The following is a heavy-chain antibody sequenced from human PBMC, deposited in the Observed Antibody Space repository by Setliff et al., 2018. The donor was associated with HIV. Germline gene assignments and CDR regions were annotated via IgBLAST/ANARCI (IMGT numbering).Heavy chain of an antibody. CDR2: IYYTGDT. J-gene: IGHJ5*02. D-gene: IGHD3-22*01. Sequence: CVVSGVSISRGDYYWGWFRQPPGKGLEWIGYIYYTGDTYYNPSLKSRASISLDTSNNQVSLKLTSVTAADTAVYYCASRVYYYDSNNFLREEGFDPWGQGTLVTVSS. V-gene: IGHV4-30-4*08. CDR1: GVSISRGDYY. CDR3: ASRVYYYDSNNFLREEGFDP.